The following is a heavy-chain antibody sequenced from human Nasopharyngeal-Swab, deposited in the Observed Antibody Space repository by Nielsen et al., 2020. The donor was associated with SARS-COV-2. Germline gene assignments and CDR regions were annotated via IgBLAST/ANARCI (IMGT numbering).Heavy chain of an antibody. CDR3: ARQNYETDY. J-gene: IGHJ4*02. Sequence: SETLSLTCTVSCGSIRSSSYYWGWVRQPPGKGLGGIGSIYYSGSTYYNPSLKSRVTISVDTSKNQFSLKLSSVTAADTAVYYCARQNYETDYWGQGTLVTVSS. CDR1: CGSIRSSSYY. V-gene: IGHV4-39*01. D-gene: IGHD1-7*01. CDR2: IYYSGST.